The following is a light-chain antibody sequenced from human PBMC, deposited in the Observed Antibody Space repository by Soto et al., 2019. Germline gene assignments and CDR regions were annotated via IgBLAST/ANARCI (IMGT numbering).Light chain of an antibody. V-gene: IGKV1-33*01. Sequence: DIQMTQFPSSLSASVGDRVTITCQASQDINNYLNWYQQKPGKAPKLLIYDASNLETGVPSRFSGSGSGTDFSFTISSLQPEDIATYYCQQYDSLPRTFGGGTKVEIK. CDR1: QDINNY. J-gene: IGKJ4*02. CDR3: QQYDSLPRT. CDR2: DAS.